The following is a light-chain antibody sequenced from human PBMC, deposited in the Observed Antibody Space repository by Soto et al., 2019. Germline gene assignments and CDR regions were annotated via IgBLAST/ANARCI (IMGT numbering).Light chain of an antibody. J-gene: IGLJ2*01. V-gene: IGLV2-18*02. CDR2: EVS. Sequence: QSVLTQPPSVSGSPGQSVTISCTGTSSDVGSYNRVSWYQQPPGTGPKLMIYEVSNRPGGVPDRFSGSKSDNTASLTISGLQAEDEAYYYCRSFTSSSTLIFGGGTKLTVL. CDR3: RSFTSSSTLI. CDR1: SSDVGSYNR.